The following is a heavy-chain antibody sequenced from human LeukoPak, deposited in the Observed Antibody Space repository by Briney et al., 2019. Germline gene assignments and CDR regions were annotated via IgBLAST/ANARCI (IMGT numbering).Heavy chain of an antibody. CDR3: AREAWRPYLDY. J-gene: IGHJ4*02. CDR2: ITITDGGA. Sequence: GGSLRLSCAASGFLFRAYAMSWVRQAPGKGLEWLSTITITDGGAYYIDSVQGRFTMSRDNSKNTLYLQMNSLRAEDTAVYYCAREAWRPYLDYWGQGTPVTVSS. CDR1: GFLFRAYA. D-gene: IGHD3-3*01. V-gene: IGHV3-23*01.